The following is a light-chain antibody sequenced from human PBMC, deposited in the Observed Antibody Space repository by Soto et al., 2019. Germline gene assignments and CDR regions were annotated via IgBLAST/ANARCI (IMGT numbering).Light chain of an antibody. CDR2: KAS. J-gene: IGKJ1*01. V-gene: IGKV1-5*03. Sequence: DIQMTQSPSILSASVVDRVTITCRASQSISSWLAWYQQKPGKAPNLLIYKASTLKSGVPSRFSGSGSGTEFTLTISSLQPDDFATYYCQHYNSYSEAFGQGTKVDIK. CDR3: QHYNSYSEA. CDR1: QSISSW.